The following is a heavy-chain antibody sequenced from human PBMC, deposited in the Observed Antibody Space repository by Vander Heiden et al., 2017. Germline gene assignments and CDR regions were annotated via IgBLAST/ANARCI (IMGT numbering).Heavy chain of an antibody. CDR1: GFTFDDYA. CDR2: ISWNSGSI. V-gene: IGHV3-9*01. Sequence: EVQLVESGGGLVQPGRSLRLSCAASGFTFDDYAMHWGRQVPGKCLGWFSGISWNSGSIGYADSVKGRFTISRDNAKNSLYLQMNSLRAEDTALYYCAKVSRIAAAGELDYWGQGTLVTVSS. CDR3: AKVSRIAAAGELDY. D-gene: IGHD6-13*01. J-gene: IGHJ4*02.